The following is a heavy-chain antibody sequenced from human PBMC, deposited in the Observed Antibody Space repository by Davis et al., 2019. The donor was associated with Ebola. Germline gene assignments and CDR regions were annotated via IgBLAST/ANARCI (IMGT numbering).Heavy chain of an antibody. J-gene: IGHJ4*02. V-gene: IGHV3-48*01. CDR3: AREGAGGDGYNRGYYFDY. CDR2: ISSSSTI. Sequence: PGGSLRLSCAASGFTFSSYSMNWVRQAPGKGLEWVSYISSSSTIYYADSVKGRFTISRDNSKNTLYLQMNSLRAEDTAVYYCAREGAGGDGYNRGYYFDYWGQGTLVTVSS. D-gene: IGHD5-24*01. CDR1: GFTFSSYS.